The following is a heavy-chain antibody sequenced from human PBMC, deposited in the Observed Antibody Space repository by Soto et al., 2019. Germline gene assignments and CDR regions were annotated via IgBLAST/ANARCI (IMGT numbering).Heavy chain of an antibody. D-gene: IGHD4-17*01. CDR3: ARDYGDAVDI. V-gene: IGHV1-2*02. J-gene: IGHJ3*02. CDR1: GYTFTGYY. CDR2: INPNSGGT. Sequence: ASVKVSCKASGYTFTGYYMHWVRQAPGKGLEWMGWINPNSGGTNYAQEFRGRVTLTRDTSISTAYMELSRLRSDDTAMYYCARDYGDAVDIWGQLTMVTVSS.